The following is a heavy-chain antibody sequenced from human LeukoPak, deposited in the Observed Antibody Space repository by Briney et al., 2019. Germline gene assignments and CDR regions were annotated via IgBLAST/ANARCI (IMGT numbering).Heavy chain of an antibody. J-gene: IGHJ4*02. CDR1: GGSISSSSDY. CDR2: IYYSGNT. Sequence: PSETLSLTCTVSGGSISSSSDYWGWIRQPPGKGLEWIGSIYYSGNTYYNPSLKSRVTISVDTSKKQFSLKLSSVTAADTAVYYCASTPSGSSAWYYFDYWGQGTLVTVSS. CDR3: ASTPSGSSAWYYFDY. D-gene: IGHD6-19*01. V-gene: IGHV4-39*01.